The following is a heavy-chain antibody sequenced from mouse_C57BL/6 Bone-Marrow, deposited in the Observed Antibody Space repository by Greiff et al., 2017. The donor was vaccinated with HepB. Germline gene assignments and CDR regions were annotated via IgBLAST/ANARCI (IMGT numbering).Heavy chain of an antibody. CDR2: ISNGGGST. Sequence: EVKLMESGGGLVKPGGSLKLSCAASGFTFSDYYMYWVRQTPEKRLEWVAYISNGGGSTYYPDTVKGRFTISRDNAKNTLYLQMSRLKSEDTAMYYCARRDYDGYFDVWGTGTTVTVSS. D-gene: IGHD2-4*01. J-gene: IGHJ1*03. V-gene: IGHV5-12*01. CDR1: GFTFSDYY. CDR3: ARRDYDGYFDV.